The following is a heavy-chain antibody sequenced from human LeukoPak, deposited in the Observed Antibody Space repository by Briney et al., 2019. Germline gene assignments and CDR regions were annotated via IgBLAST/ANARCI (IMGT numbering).Heavy chain of an antibody. CDR1: GFTFSSYA. J-gene: IGHJ4*02. CDR2: ISGSGGST. CDR3: AKDTRLRMVRGVIGFDY. Sequence: PGGSLRLSCAASGFTFSSYAVGWVRQAPGKVLEWVSAISGSGGSTYYAASVKGRFTISRDNSTNTLYLQMNSLRAEDTAVYYCAKDTRLRMVRGVIGFDYWGQGTLVTVSS. V-gene: IGHV3-23*01. D-gene: IGHD3-10*01.